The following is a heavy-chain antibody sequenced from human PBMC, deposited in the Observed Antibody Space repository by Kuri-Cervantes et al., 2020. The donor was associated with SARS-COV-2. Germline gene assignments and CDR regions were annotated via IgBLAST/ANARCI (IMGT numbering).Heavy chain of an antibody. Sequence: GESLKISCAASGFSFSTHGMHWVRQAPGKGLEWVAVISHDGARTHCADSVRGRFTVSRDTSKNTLSLQMNSLRAEDTAVYYCAKVRVARYTYGYGFDYWGQGTLVTVSS. CDR3: AKVRVARYTYGYGFDY. CDR2: ISHDGART. J-gene: IGHJ4*02. D-gene: IGHD5-18*01. CDR1: GFSFSTHG. V-gene: IGHV3-30*18.